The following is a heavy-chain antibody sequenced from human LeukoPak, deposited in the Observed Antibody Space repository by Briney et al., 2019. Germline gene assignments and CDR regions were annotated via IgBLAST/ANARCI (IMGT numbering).Heavy chain of an antibody. J-gene: IGHJ5*02. CDR3: ARGRDIVVVPAPFRRWGRWFDP. CDR2: INHSGST. Sequence: PSETLSLTCAVYGGSFSGYYWSWIRQPPGKGLEWIGEINHSGSTNYNPSLKSRVTISVDTSKNQFSLKLSSVTAADTAVYYCARGRDIVVVPAPFRRWGRWFDPWGQGTLVTVSS. V-gene: IGHV4-34*01. D-gene: IGHD2-2*01. CDR1: GGSFSGYY.